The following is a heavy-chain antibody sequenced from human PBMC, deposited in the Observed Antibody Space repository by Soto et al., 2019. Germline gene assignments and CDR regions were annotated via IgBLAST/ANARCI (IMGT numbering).Heavy chain of an antibody. V-gene: IGHV3-74*01. CDR3: ARAETQLGSCSSTNCLFDY. CDR1: GFTFSRHW. J-gene: IGHJ4*02. CDR2: IYSDGSTT. Sequence: EVQLVESGGGLVQPGGSLRLACAASGFTFSRHWMHWVRQAPGKGLVWVSRIYSDGSTTIYAEAVKGRFTISRDNAKNTLYLQMDSLRAEDTAVYYCARAETQLGSCSSTNCLFDYWGQGTLVTVSS. D-gene: IGHD2-2*01.